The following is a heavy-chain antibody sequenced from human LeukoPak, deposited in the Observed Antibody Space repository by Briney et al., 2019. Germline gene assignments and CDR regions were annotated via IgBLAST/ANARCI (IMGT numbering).Heavy chain of an antibody. CDR1: GYTFTSYW. CDR3: ARRLLVPAAPFDN. V-gene: IGHV5-51*04. Sequence: PGGSLRLSCKGSGYTFTSYWIGWVRQMPGKGLEWMGIIYPGDSDTRYSPSFQGQVTISADKPISTAYLQWSSLQASDTAMYYCARRLLVPAAPFDNWGQGTPVTVSS. J-gene: IGHJ4*02. D-gene: IGHD2-2*01. CDR2: IYPGDSDT.